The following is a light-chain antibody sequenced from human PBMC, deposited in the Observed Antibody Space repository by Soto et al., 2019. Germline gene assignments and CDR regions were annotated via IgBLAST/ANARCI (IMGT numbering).Light chain of an antibody. Sequence: QSVLTQPPSASGSTGQSVTISCTGTSSDVGAYIFVSWYQQHPGKAPKLMIYDVNRRPPGVPDRFFGSKSGNTASLTVSGLQAEDEADYYCVSFAGGTYVFGNGTKVTVL. J-gene: IGLJ1*01. CDR3: VSFAGGTYV. V-gene: IGLV2-8*01. CDR2: DVN. CDR1: SSDVGAYIF.